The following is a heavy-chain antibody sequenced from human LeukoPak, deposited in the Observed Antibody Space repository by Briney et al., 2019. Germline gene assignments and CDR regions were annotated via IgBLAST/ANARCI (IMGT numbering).Heavy chain of an antibody. CDR2: ISSSSNYI. CDR3: ARGQFRYYDSSGYYGPDY. CDR1: GFTFSSYS. D-gene: IGHD3-22*01. V-gene: IGHV3-21*01. J-gene: IGHJ4*02. Sequence: GGPLRLSCAASGFTFSSYSTNWVRQAPGKRLEWVSSISSSSNYIYYADSVKGRFTISRDNAKNSLYLQMNSLRAEDTAVYYCARGQFRYYDSSGYYGPDYWGQGTLVTVSS.